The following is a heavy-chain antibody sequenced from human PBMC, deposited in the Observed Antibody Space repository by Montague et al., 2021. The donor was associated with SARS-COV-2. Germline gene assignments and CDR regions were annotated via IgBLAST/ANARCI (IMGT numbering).Heavy chain of an antibody. Sequence: SETLSLTCAVYGGSFSGYYWNWIRQPPGKGLEWIGETNHSGSTNYNPSLKSRVTMSVDTSKNQFSLKLGSVTAADTAVYYCARGARQGYGFRLGSFDSWGQGTLVTVSS. V-gene: IGHV4-34*01. CDR1: GGSFSGYY. D-gene: IGHD3-10*01. CDR2: TNHSGST. J-gene: IGHJ4*02. CDR3: ARGARQGYGFRLGSFDS.